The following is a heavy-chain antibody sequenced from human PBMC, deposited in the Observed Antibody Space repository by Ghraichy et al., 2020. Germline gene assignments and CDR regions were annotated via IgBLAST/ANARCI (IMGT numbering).Heavy chain of an antibody. Sequence: SETLSLTCTVSGGSISSYYWSWIRQPPGKGLEWIGDIYYSGSTNYNPSLKSRVTMSIDTSKNQFSLKLSSVTAADTAVYYCARVQQQTPDAFDIWGQGTMVTVSS. J-gene: IGHJ3*02. V-gene: IGHV4-59*01. CDR2: IYYSGST. CDR3: ARVQQQTPDAFDI. CDR1: GGSISSYY. D-gene: IGHD6-13*01.